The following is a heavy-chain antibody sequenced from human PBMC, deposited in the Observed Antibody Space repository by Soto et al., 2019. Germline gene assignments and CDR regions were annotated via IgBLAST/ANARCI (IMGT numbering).Heavy chain of an antibody. V-gene: IGHV5-51*01. CDR3: ARLYITMVRGVIITKWFDP. D-gene: IGHD3-10*01. CDR1: GYSFTSYW. Sequence: GESLKISCKGSGYSFTSYWIGWVRQMPGKGLEWMGIIYPGDSDTRYSPSFQGQVTISADKSISTAYLQWSSLKASDTAMYYCARLYITMVRGVIITKWFDPWGQGTLVTVSS. J-gene: IGHJ5*02. CDR2: IYPGDSDT.